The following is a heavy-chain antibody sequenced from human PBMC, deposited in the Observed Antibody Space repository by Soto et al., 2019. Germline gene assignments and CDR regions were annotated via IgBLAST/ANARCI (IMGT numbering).Heavy chain of an antibody. CDR3: ARRSSSWYFDY. V-gene: IGHV3-23*01. CDR1: GFTFSSYA. D-gene: IGHD6-13*01. Sequence: EVQLLESGGGLVQPGGSLRLSCAASGFTFSSYAMNWVRQAPGKGLEWVSVISGSDGSTYYADSVKGRFTISRDKSKNTLNLQMNSLRAEDTAVYYCARRSSSWYFDYWSQGTLVTVSS. J-gene: IGHJ4*02. CDR2: ISGSDGST.